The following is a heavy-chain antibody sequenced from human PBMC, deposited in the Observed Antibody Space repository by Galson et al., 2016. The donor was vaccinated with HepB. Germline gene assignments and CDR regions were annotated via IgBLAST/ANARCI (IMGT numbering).Heavy chain of an antibody. J-gene: IGHJ5*02. D-gene: IGHD3-3*01. CDR1: HGPIGGDY. CDR3: ARDPGYYHRWFDP. Sequence: LSLPCTVSHGPIGGDYWTWIRQSPGKGLEWIGYIHDSGTTAYNPSLKSRVTISIDPPNSQFSLRMTSVTAADTAVYHCARDPGYYHRWFDPWGQGALVTVSS. CDR2: IHDSGTT. V-gene: IGHV4-59*01.